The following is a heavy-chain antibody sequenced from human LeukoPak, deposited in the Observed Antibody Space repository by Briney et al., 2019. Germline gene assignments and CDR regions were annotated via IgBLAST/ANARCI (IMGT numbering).Heavy chain of an antibody. Sequence: LSGGSLRLSCTASGFTFSSHEMNWVRQAPGKGLEWVSAIGGSGDFTYYAEYVRGRFTISRDNSEKTLYLQMNSLRAEDTAVYYCAKADRGWGVITKDWGQGTLVTVSS. D-gene: IGHD3-10*01. V-gene: IGHV3-23*01. CDR1: GFTFSSHE. CDR2: IGGSGDFT. CDR3: AKADRGWGVITKD. J-gene: IGHJ4*02.